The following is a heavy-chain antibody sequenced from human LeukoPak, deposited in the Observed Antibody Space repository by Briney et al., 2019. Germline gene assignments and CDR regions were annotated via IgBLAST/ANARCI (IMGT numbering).Heavy chain of an antibody. D-gene: IGHD1-26*01. CDR2: LFYTGRT. J-gene: IGHJ4*02. CDR3: ARGEPRDLDY. CDR1: GGSISDSRSSYY. Sequence: SETLSLTCTVSGGSISDSRSSYYWGWIRQSPGKGLEWIGTLFYTGRTHYNPSLQSRVTISVDTSKNQFSLRLSFVTAADTAVYYCARGEPRDLDYWGQGTLVTVSS. V-gene: IGHV4-39*07.